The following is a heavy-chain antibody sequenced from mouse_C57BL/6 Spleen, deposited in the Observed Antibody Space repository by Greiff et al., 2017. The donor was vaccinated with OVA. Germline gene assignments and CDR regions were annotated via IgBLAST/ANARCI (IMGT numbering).Heavy chain of an antibody. CDR1: GYAFSSSW. J-gene: IGHJ1*03. CDR3: ARSYYGSSLQWYFDV. V-gene: IGHV1-82*01. CDR2: IYPGDGDT. D-gene: IGHD1-1*01. Sequence: QVQLQQSGPELVQPGASVKISCKASGYAFSSSWMNWVKQRPGKGLEWIGRIYPGDGDTNYNGKFKGKATLTADKSSSTAYMQLSSLTSEDSAVYFCARSYYGSSLQWYFDVWGTGTTVTVSS.